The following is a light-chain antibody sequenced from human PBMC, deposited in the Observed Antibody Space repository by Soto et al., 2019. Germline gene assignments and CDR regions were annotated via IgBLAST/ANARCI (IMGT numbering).Light chain of an antibody. J-gene: IGKJ1*01. CDR3: HQYGSSPWT. CDR1: QSVSSNY. V-gene: IGKV3-20*01. Sequence: IELTQSPGTLSLSPGERVTLSCRASQSVSSNYLAWYQQKPGQAPRLLIYEASSRATGIPDGFSGSGSGTDFTLTIRRLEPEDFAVFYCHQYGSSPWTFGQGTKVQIK. CDR2: EAS.